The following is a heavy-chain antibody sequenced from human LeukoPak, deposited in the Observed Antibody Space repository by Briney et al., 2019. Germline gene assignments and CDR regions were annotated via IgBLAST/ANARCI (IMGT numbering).Heavy chain of an antibody. V-gene: IGHV1-8*01. J-gene: IGHJ3*02. CDR3: ASDYYYDSSGYPHPGPDAFDI. Sequence: ASVKVSCKASGYTFTSYDINWVRQATGQGLEWMGWMNPNSGNTGYAQKFQGRVTITRNTSISTAYMELSSLRSEDTAVYYCASDYYYDSSGYPHPGPDAFDIWGQGTMVTVSS. CDR1: GYTFTSYD. CDR2: MNPNSGNT. D-gene: IGHD3-22*01.